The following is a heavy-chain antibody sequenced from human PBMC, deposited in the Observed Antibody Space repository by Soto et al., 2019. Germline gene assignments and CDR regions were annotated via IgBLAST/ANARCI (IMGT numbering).Heavy chain of an antibody. V-gene: IGHV3-23*01. CDR1: GFTFSSYA. CDR3: AKRHCSGGSCNSFFYGMDV. J-gene: IGHJ6*02. D-gene: IGHD2-15*01. CDR2: VTGSGGST. Sequence: GGSLRLSCAASGFTFSSYAMSWVRQAPGKGLEWVSAVTGSGGSTHSADSVKGRFTISRDNSKNTLYLQMNSLRAEDTAVYYCAKRHCSGGSCNSFFYGMDVWGQGTTVTVSS.